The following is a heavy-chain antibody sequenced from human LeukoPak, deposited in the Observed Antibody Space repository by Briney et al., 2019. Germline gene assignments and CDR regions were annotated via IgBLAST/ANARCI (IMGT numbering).Heavy chain of an antibody. CDR3: ARGPAMILGRGRRPYYFDY. J-gene: IGHJ4*02. D-gene: IGHD3/OR15-3a*01. CDR2: IKQDGSEK. CDR1: GFTFSSYE. V-gene: IGHV3-7*01. Sequence: GGSLRLSCAASGFTFSSYEMNWVRQAPGKGLEWVANIKQDGSEKYYVDSVKGRFTISRDNAKNSLYLQMNSLRAEDTAVYYCARGPAMILGRGRRPYYFDYWGQGTLVTVSS.